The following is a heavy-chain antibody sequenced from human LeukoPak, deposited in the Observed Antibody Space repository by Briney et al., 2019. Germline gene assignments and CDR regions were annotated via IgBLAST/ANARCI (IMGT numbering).Heavy chain of an antibody. D-gene: IGHD3-22*01. V-gene: IGHV1-18*01. CDR3: ARDPSNSSGRYWYIDV. CDR2: ISAYNGDT. Sequence: ASVKVSCKASGYTFTSYGISWVRQAPGQGLEWMGWISAYNGDTIYAQKFQGRVTMTKDTATSTGYMELRSLTSDDTAVYYCARDPSNSSGRYWYIDVWGRGTLVTVSS. CDR1: GYTFTSYG. J-gene: IGHJ2*01.